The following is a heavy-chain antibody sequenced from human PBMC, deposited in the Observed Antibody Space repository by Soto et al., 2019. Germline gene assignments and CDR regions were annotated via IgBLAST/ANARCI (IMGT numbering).Heavy chain of an antibody. J-gene: IGHJ4*02. D-gene: IGHD2-15*01. CDR2: IHSSGST. Sequence: SETLSLTCSVSGGSINSDDSFWTWVRQPPGKGLEWIGYIHSSGSTSYNPSLKSRVTISVDTSKNQFSLKVSSVTAADTAIYYCARYCSGGGCSSKSLDYWGQGALVTVSS. V-gene: IGHV4-61*08. CDR3: ARYCSGGGCSSKSLDY. CDR1: GGSINSDDSF.